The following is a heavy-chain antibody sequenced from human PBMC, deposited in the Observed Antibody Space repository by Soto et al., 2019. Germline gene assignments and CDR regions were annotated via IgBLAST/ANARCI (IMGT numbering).Heavy chain of an antibody. CDR2: INTDGDSS. CDR1: GVTFSGHW. Sequence: EVQLVESGGDLVQPGGSLSLSCAASGVTFSGHWMHWVRQVAGKGLEWVSRINTDGDSSAYADSVKGRFAISRDNAKNTHYLQRNGLRAENTAVYYCASEEAHCSRTSCYRRAFDTSCQGATVPVSS. CDR3: ASEEAHCSRTSCYRRAFDT. D-gene: IGHD2-2*01. J-gene: IGHJ3*02. V-gene: IGHV3-74*03.